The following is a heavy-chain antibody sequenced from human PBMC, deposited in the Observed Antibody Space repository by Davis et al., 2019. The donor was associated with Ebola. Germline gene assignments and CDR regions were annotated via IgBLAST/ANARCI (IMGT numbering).Heavy chain of an antibody. CDR3: ARFGGWLKEFDY. CDR2: IYTSGST. D-gene: IGHD6-19*01. CDR1: GGSISSGSYY. V-gene: IGHV4-61*09. J-gene: IGHJ4*02. Sequence: PSETLSLPCTVSGGSISSGSYYWSWIRQPAGKGLEWIGHIYTSGSTNYNPSLKSRVTISVDTSKNQFSLKLSSVTAADTAVYYCARFGGWLKEFDYWGQGTLVTVSS.